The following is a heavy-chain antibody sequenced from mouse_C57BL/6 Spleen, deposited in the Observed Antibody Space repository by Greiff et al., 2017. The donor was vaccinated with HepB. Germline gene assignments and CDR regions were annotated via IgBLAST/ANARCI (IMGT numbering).Heavy chain of an antibody. CDR2: IYPGDGDT. J-gene: IGHJ4*01. D-gene: IGHD1-1*01. CDR1: GYAFSSSW. Sequence: QVQLQQSGPELVKPGASVKISCKASGYAFSSSWMNWVKQRPGKGLEWIGRIYPGDGDTNYNGKFKGKATLTGYKSSSTAYMQLSSLTSEDSEVYFCARQLLHYAIDCWGQGTSVTVSS. V-gene: IGHV1-82*01. CDR3: ARQLLHYAIDC.